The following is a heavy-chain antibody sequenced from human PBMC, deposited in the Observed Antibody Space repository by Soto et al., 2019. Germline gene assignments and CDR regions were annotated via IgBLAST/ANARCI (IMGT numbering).Heavy chain of an antibody. CDR2: ISPRSDDI. V-gene: IGHV3-21*01. CDR3: ARPRGPRGYDLIDY. J-gene: IGHJ4*02. Sequence: EVQLVESGGDLVRPGGSLRLSCAASGFDLNYYSMNWVRQAPAKGLEWVSSISPRSDDIYYADSVKGRFTISRDNAKNSVYLQMNSLRDEDTAVYYCARPRGPRGYDLIDYWCQGTLVIVSS. D-gene: IGHD5-12*01. CDR1: GFDLNYYS.